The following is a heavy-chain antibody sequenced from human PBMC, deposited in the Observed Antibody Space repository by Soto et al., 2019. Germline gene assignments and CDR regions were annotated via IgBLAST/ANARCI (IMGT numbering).Heavy chain of an antibody. Sequence: GASVKVSCKASGYTFSGFYMHWVRQAPGQGLEWMGWINPNSGGTKSAEKFQDRVTMTRDTSISTAYMELSRLTFDDTAVYYCASAAVTGTAGLDFWGQGTQVTVSS. CDR1: GYTFSGFY. D-gene: IGHD6-19*01. CDR2: INPNSGGT. V-gene: IGHV1-2*02. J-gene: IGHJ4*02. CDR3: ASAAVTGTAGLDF.